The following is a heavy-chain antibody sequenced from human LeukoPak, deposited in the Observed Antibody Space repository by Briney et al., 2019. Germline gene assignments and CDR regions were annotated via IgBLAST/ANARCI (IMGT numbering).Heavy chain of an antibody. J-gene: IGHJ6*03. CDR2: ISYSGST. V-gene: IGHV4-30-4*01. D-gene: IGHD3-3*01. CDR3: ARALNYDFLSAYYYYMDV. Sequence: SQTLSLTCTVSGGSITSGDYYWSWIRQPPGKGLEWIGYISYSGSTSYNPSFKSPFTISMDTSKNQFSLRLSSVTAADTAIYFCARALNYDFLSAYYYYMDVWGEGTTVTVSS. CDR1: GGSITSGDYY.